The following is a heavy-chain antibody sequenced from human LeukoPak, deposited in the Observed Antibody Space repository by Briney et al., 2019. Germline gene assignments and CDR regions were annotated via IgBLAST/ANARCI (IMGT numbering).Heavy chain of an antibody. CDR1: GFTSSSYH. D-gene: IGHD2-21*01. V-gene: IGHV3-21*01. Sequence: GGSLRLSCAASGFTSSSYHINWVRQAPGKGLEWVSSISSNSDYLYYADSVKGRFTISRDNAKNSLYLQMNSLTAEDTAIYYCARGLCGGDCYDYWGQGTLVTVSS. CDR3: ARGLCGGDCYDY. J-gene: IGHJ4*02. CDR2: ISSNSDYL.